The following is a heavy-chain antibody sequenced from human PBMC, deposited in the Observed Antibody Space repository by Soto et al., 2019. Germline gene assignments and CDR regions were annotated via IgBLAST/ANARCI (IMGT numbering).Heavy chain of an antibody. CDR1: GGSISSYY. V-gene: IGHV4-59*01. CDR2: IYYSGST. Sequence: QVQLQESGPGLVKPSETLSLTCTVSGGSISSYYWSWIRQPPGKGLEWIGYIYYSGSTNYNPSLKSRVTISVDTSKNQFSLKLSSVTAADTAVYYCARDDDYGYWGQGTLVTVSS. CDR3: ARDDDYGY. J-gene: IGHJ4*02.